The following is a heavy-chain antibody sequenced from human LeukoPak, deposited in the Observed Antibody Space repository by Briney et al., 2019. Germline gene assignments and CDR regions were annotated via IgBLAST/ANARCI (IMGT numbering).Heavy chain of an antibody. CDR3: ARVGSSGWYVHPTLDY. V-gene: IGHV1-2*02. J-gene: IGHJ4*02. CDR1: GDTFTGYY. Sequence: ASVKVSCKASGDTFTGYYMHWVRQAPGQGLGWMGWINPNSGDTNYAQKFQGRVTVTRDTSISTAYMELSRLRSDDTAVYYCARVGSSGWYVHPTLDYWGQGTLVTVSS. CDR2: INPNSGDT. D-gene: IGHD6-19*01.